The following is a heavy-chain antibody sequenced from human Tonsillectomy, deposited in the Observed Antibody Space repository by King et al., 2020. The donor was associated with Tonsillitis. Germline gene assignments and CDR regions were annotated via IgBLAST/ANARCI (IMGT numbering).Heavy chain of an antibody. Sequence: VQLVESGGGSVQPGESLRLSCEASGFIFGNSWLHWVRQVPGQGLVWVAHINTDGSNIGYANSVRGRFTISRDNAKNTLYLQMNSLRVEATAVYYCARDPTSEDGGFGTDWGQGTLVTVSS. CDR2: INTDGSNI. CDR1: GFIFGNSW. D-gene: IGHD4-23*01. CDR3: ARDPTSEDGGFGTD. J-gene: IGHJ4*02. V-gene: IGHV3-74*01.